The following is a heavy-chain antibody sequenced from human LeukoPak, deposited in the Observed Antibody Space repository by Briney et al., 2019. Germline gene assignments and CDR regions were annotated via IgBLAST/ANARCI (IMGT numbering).Heavy chain of an antibody. Sequence: ASVKVSCRASGYTFTSYDINWVRQAPGQGLEWMGWMNPNSDNPGYAQKFQGRITMTRNTSISTVYMELSSLRSEDTAVYYCAREIDGDYDSDAFDFWGQGTMITVS. CDR2: MNPNSDNP. CDR1: GYTFTSYD. V-gene: IGHV1-8*01. D-gene: IGHD4-17*01. J-gene: IGHJ3*01. CDR3: AREIDGDYDSDAFDF.